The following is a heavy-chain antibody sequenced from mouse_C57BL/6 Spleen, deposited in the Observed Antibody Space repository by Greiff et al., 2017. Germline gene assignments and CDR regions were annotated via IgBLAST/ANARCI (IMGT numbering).Heavy chain of an antibody. CDR3: TLHYYGSSYGYFDV. D-gene: IGHD1-1*01. CDR2: IRNKANNPAT. Sequence: EVHLVESGGGLVQPGGSMKLSCAASGFTFSDAWMDWVRQSPEKGLEWVAEIRNKANNPATYYAESVKGRFTISRDDSKSSVYLQMSSLRAEDTGIYYCTLHYYGSSYGYFDVWGTGTTVTVSS. CDR1: GFTFSDAW. V-gene: IGHV6-6*01. J-gene: IGHJ1*03.